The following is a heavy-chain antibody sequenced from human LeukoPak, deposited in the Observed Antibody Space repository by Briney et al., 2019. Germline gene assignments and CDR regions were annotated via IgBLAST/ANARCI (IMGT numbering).Heavy chain of an antibody. J-gene: IGHJ6*03. CDR3: ARLKFYDSTGYSPGYYMDV. V-gene: IGHV4-61*02. CDR1: GGSITSGSYY. D-gene: IGHD3-22*01. Sequence: SQTLSLTCTVSGGSITSGSYYWSWIRQPAGTGLEWIGRIYGSGITDYNPSLKSRVTMSLDTSRKQFSLRLTSVTAADTAVYYCARLKFYDSTGYSPGYYMDVWGKGTTVSVFS. CDR2: IYGSGIT.